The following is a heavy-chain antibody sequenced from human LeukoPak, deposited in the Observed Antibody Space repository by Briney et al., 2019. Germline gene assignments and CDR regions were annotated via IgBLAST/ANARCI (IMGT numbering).Heavy chain of an antibody. D-gene: IGHD3-22*01. Sequence: SETLSLTRTVSGGSISSGSYYWSWIRQPAGKGLEWIGRIYTSGSTNYNPSLKSRVTISVDTSKNQFSLKLSSETAADTAVYYCALLPDYWGQGTLVTVSS. CDR2: IYTSGST. CDR3: ALLPDY. CDR1: GGSISSGSYY. J-gene: IGHJ4*02. V-gene: IGHV4-61*02.